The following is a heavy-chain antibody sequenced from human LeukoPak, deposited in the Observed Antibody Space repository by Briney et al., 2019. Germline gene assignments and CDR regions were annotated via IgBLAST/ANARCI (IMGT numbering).Heavy chain of an antibody. CDR1: GFTFDDYA. V-gene: IGHV3-43D*03. J-gene: IGHJ3*02. CDR2: ISWDGGST. CDR3: ASLLYSSSWYTGNDAFDI. Sequence: GGSLRLSCAASGFTFDDYAMHWVRQAPGKGLEWVSLISWDGGSTYYADSVKGRFTIYRDNRKNSLYLQMNSLRAEDTGLYYCASLLYSSSWYTGNDAFDIWGQGTMVTVSS. D-gene: IGHD6-13*01.